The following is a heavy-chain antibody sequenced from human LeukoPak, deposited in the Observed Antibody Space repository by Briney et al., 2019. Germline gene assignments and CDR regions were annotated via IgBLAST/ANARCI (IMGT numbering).Heavy chain of an antibody. V-gene: IGHV3-30*02. CDR2: IRYGGSNK. J-gene: IGHJ4*02. Sequence: GGSLRLSCAASRFTFSSYGMHWVRQAPGKGLEWVAFIRYGGSNKYYADSVKGRFTISRDNSKNTLYLQMNSLRAEDTAVYYCAKEKLDCSGGSCYFSLDYWGQGTLVTVSS. CDR1: RFTFSSYG. CDR3: AKEKLDCSGGSCYFSLDY. D-gene: IGHD2-15*01.